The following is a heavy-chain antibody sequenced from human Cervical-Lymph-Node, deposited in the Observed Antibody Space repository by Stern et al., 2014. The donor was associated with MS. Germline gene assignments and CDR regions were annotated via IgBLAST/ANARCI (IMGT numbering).Heavy chain of an antibody. D-gene: IGHD3-22*01. CDR2: IDWDDDK. J-gene: IGHJ4*02. CDR1: GLSLSTSGMR. CDR3: ARSFYDYESAALGPFDY. V-gene: IGHV2-70*04. Sequence: QVTLRESGPALVKPTQALTLTCTFSGLSLSTSGMRVSWIRQPPGKALEWLSRIDWDDDKFYSTSLKTRLTISKDTSKNQVVFTMTNMDPVDTATYYCARSFYDYESAALGPFDYWGQGTLVTVSS.